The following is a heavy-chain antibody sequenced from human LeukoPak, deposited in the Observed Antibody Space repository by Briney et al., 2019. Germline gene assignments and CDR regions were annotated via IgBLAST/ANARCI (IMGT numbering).Heavy chain of an antibody. J-gene: IGHJ5*02. V-gene: IGHV4-34*01. D-gene: IGHD3-10*01. CDR1: GGSISSYY. CDR2: INHSGST. Sequence: PSETLSLTCTVSGGSISSYYWSWIRQPPGKGLEWIGEINHSGSTNYNPSLKSRVTISVDTSKNQFSLKLSSVTAADTAVYYCARSLLTRGLWFGGNWFDPWGQGTLVTVSS. CDR3: ARSLLTRGLWFGGNWFDP.